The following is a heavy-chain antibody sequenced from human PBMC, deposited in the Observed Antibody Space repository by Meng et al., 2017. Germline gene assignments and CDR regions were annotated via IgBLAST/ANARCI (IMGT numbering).Heavy chain of an antibody. Sequence: SGPTLAKPTQTLTLTCTFSGFSLSTSAMCVSWIRQPPGKALEWLALIDWDDDKYYSTSLKTRLTISKYTSKNQVVLTMTNMDPVETATYYCARINVGDGYGTFDYWGQGTLVTVSS. CDR1: GFSLSTSAMC. V-gene: IGHV2-70*01. D-gene: IGHD5-24*01. J-gene: IGHJ4*02. CDR3: ARINVGDGYGTFDY. CDR2: IDWDDDK.